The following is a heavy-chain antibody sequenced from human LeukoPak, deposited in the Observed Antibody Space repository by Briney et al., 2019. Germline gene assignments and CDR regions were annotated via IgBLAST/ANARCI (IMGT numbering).Heavy chain of an antibody. D-gene: IGHD6-13*01. V-gene: IGHV5-51*01. CDR1: QCSFTNYW. CDR2: IYPDDSDT. Sequence: GESLKISCKGFQCSFTNYWIRWVRQMPGKGLEWMGFIYPDDSDTRYSPSFQGQVTISVDKSISTAYLQWRSLKASDTAIYFCARKDSSSWYYIDYWGQGTLVTVSS. J-gene: IGHJ4*02. CDR3: ARKDSSSWYYIDY.